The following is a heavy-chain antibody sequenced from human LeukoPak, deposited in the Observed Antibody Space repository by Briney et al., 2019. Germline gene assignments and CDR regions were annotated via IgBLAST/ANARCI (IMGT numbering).Heavy chain of an antibody. CDR2: ISYDGSNK. Sequence: GGSLRLSCAASGFTFSSYGMHWVRQAPGKGLEWVALISYDGSNKYYADSVTGRFTISRDTSKNTLYLQMNSLRAEDTAVYYCVKDFGGELDSWGQGTLVTVSS. CDR3: VKDFGGELDS. CDR1: GFTFSSYG. J-gene: IGHJ5*01. V-gene: IGHV3-30*18. D-gene: IGHD3-10*01.